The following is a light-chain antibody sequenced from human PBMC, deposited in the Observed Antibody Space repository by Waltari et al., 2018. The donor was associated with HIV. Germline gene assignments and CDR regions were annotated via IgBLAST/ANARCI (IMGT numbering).Light chain of an antibody. CDR3: QQSFSFPLT. CDR2: DAS. CDR1: QPITDK. J-gene: IGKJ3*01. V-gene: IGKV1-39*01. Sequence: DIQMTQSPSSLSASVGDRVTITCRSSQPITDKLNWYQQKPGDAPKVLIFDASTLETGVPSRFSGSGSGTDFTLTIDTLLFDDFATYFCQQSFSFPLTFGPGTKVEI.